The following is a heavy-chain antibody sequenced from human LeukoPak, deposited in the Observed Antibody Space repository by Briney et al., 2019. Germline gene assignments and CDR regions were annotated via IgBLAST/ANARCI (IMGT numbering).Heavy chain of an antibody. V-gene: IGHV3-30*18. Sequence: QPGGSLRLSCAASGFTFSSFGMHWVRQAPGQGLEWVAVISFDGSNQYYADSVKGRFTIYRDNFKNMVYLQMNSLRAEETAVYYCAKSHPPTVTTEEGEYLQHWGQGTLVTVSS. J-gene: IGHJ1*01. D-gene: IGHD4-17*01. CDR1: GFTFSSFG. CDR3: AKSHPPTVTTEEGEYLQH. CDR2: ISFDGSNQ.